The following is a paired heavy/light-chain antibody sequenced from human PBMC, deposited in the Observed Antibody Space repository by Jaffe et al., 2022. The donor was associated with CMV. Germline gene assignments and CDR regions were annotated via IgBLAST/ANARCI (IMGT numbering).Heavy chain of an antibody. V-gene: IGHV5-10-1*03. CDR3: ARLESSGWPNNWFDP. D-gene: IGHD6-19*01. J-gene: IGHJ5*02. CDR1: GYSFSNYW. Sequence: EVQLVQSGAEVKKPGESLRISCKASGYSFSNYWIYWVRQMPGKGPEWMGRIHPIDSETHYSPSFQGHVTISTDKSMSTAYLHWTSLKASDTGIYYCARLESSGWPNNWFDPWGQGTPVIVSS. CDR2: IHPIDSET.
Light chain of an antibody. CDR1: NIGSKS. V-gene: IGLV3-21*01. CDR2: YDT. CDR3: QVWESGGDHPV. J-gene: IGLJ2*01. Sequence: SYVLTQPPSVSVAPGKTATITCGGNNIGSKSVHWYQQKPGQAPLLVIYYDTNRPSGIPERFSGSNSGNTATLTVSRVEAGDEADYYCQVWESGGDHPVFGGGTKLTAL.